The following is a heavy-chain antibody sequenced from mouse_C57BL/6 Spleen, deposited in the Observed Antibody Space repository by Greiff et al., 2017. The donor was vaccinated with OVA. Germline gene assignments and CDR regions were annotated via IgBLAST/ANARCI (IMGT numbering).Heavy chain of an antibody. CDR3: ASSTVVATRAMDY. Sequence: QVHVKQPGAELVKPGASVKMSCKASGYTFTSYWITWVKQRPGQGLEWIGDIYPGSGSTNYNEKFKSKATLTVDTSSSTAYMQLSSLTSEDSAVYYCASSTVVATRAMDYWGQGTSVTVSS. D-gene: IGHD1-1*01. CDR2: IYPGSGST. V-gene: IGHV1-55*01. J-gene: IGHJ4*01. CDR1: GYTFTSYW.